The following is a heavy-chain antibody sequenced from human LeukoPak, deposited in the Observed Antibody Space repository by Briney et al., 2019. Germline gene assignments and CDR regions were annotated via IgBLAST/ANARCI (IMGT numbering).Heavy chain of an antibody. CDR1: GGSFSGYY. D-gene: IGHD4-11*01. V-gene: IGHV4-34*01. J-gene: IGHJ5*02. CDR3: ARGLGFRPYRWFDP. CDR2: INHSGSI. Sequence: TSETLSLTCAVYGGSFSGYYWSWIRQPPGKGLEWIGEINHSGSINYNPSLKSRVTISVDTSKNQFSLKLSSVTAADTAVYYCARGLGFRPYRWFDPWGQGTLVTVSS.